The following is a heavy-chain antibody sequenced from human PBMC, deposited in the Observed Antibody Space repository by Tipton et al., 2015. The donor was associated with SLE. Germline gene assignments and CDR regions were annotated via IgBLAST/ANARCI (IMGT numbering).Heavy chain of an antibody. D-gene: IGHD3-3*01. V-gene: IGHV4-4*02. CDR1: GGSINNSEC. CDR3: ARYGIRSGKDI. Sequence: TLSLTCTISGGSINNSECWSWVRQTPGKGLEWIGEIYHSGDTEYNPSLKSRVTISVDTSKNQFSLKLSSVTAADTAVYYCARYGIRSGKDIWGQGTMVTVSS. J-gene: IGHJ3*02. CDR2: IYHSGDT.